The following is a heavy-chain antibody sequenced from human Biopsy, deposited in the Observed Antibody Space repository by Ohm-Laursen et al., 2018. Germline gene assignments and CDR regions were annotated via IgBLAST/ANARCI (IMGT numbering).Heavy chain of an antibody. V-gene: IGHV3-15*01. J-gene: IGHJ4*02. D-gene: IGHD3-16*01. Sequence: SLRLSCTASGFTFSNYAMGWVRQAPGKGLEWVGRIKSESDGGTTDYAGPVTGRFTISRDDSKNTLYVQMNSLKTEDTAVYYCSTMATFWGQGTLVTVSS. CDR3: STMATF. CDR1: GFTFSNYA. CDR2: IKSESDGGTT.